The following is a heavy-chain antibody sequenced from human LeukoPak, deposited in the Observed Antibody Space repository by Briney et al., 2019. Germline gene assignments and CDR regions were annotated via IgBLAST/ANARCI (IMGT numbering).Heavy chain of an antibody. CDR1: GFTFSGYA. D-gene: IGHD3-10*01. CDR3: ARVGYYTSGPFSYFDY. V-gene: IGHV3-30-3*01. Sequence: PGRSLRLSCAASGFTFSGYAMHWVRQAPGKGLEWVAVISDDGSNEYYADSVKGRFTISRDNSRNTLYLQMNSLSVEDTAVYYCARVGYYTSGPFSYFDYWGQGTLVTVSS. CDR2: ISDDGSNE. J-gene: IGHJ4*02.